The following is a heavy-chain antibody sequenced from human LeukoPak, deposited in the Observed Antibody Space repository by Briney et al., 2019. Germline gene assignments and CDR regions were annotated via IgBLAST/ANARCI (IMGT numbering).Heavy chain of an antibody. V-gene: IGHV1-2*02. Sequence: ASVKVSCKASGYTFTGYYMHWVRQAPGQGLEWMGWINPNSGGTNYAQKVQGRVTMTRDTSNNTPFMELNRLRADDTAVYYCARDYGPDRGQWGEGTLVSVSS. CDR2: INPNSGGT. CDR3: ARDYGPDRGQ. CDR1: GYTFTGYY. J-gene: IGHJ4*02. D-gene: IGHD2-15*01.